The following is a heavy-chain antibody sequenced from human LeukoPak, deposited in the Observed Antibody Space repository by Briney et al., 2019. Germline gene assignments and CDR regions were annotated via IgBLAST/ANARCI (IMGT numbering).Heavy chain of an antibody. Sequence: SETLSLTCTVSGGSISDNYWSWIRQPAGKGLEWIGRIYTSGSTNYNPSLKTRLAMSVDTSKNQFSLKLSSVTAADTAVYYCGGATGNYYAMDVWGQGTTVTVS. V-gene: IGHV4-4*07. CDR1: GGSISDNY. J-gene: IGHJ6*02. CDR2: IYTSGST. CDR3: GGATGNYYAMDV. D-gene: IGHD5-12*01.